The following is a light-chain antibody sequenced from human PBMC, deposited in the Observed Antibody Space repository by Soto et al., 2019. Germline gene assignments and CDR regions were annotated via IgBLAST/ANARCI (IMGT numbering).Light chain of an antibody. CDR1: SSNIGAGYD. J-gene: IGLJ2*01. CDR2: GNS. V-gene: IGLV1-40*01. CDR3: QCYDSSFVV. Sequence: QSVLTQPPSVSGAPGQRVTISCTGSSSNIGAGYDVHWYQQLPGTAPKLLIYGNSNRPSGVPDRFSGSKSGTSASLAITGLQAEDEADYYCQCYDSSFVVFGGGTKLTVL.